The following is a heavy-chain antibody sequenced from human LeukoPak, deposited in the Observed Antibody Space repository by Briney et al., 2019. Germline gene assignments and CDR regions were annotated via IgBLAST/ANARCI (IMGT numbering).Heavy chain of an antibody. CDR3: ARLTDRSTAAGSFDV. V-gene: IGHV4-39*01. J-gene: IGHJ3*01. D-gene: IGHD6-13*01. Sequence: PSETLSLTCTVPGGSISSSSYYWGWIRQSPGNGLEWIGSIYHSGSTFYNPSLKSRVTISVDTSKNQFSLKLSSVTAADTAVYYCARLTDRSTAAGSFDVWGQGTMVTVSS. CDR2: IYHSGST. CDR1: GGSISSSSYY.